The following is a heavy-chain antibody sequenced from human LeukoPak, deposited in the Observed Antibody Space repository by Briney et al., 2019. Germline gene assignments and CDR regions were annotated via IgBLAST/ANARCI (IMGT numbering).Heavy chain of an antibody. J-gene: IGHJ4*02. CDR2: IKQDGSEK. Sequence: PGGSLRLSCAASGFTFSTYSMSWVRQAPGKGLEWVANIKQDGSEKYYVDSVKGRFTISRDNAKNSLYLQMNSLRAEDTAVYYCARGISGGNCYDYWGQGTLVTVSS. CDR3: ARGISGGNCYDY. V-gene: IGHV3-7*01. D-gene: IGHD2-15*01. CDR1: GFTFSTYS.